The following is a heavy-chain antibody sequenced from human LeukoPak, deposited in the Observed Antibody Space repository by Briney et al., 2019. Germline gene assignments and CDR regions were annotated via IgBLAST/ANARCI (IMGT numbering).Heavy chain of an antibody. CDR2: INSDGSST. J-gene: IGHJ5*02. CDR1: GFSFSTYW. D-gene: IGHD2-2*01. CDR3: ARDRSRVEYCSSLSCYEWYGFDP. Sequence: GGSLRLSCAASGFSFSTYWMHWVRQAPGKGLVWVSRINSDGSSTSYADSVKGRFTMSRDNAKNTLYLQMNSLRAEDTAVYYCARDRSRVEYCSSLSCYEWYGFDPWGQGTLVTVSS. V-gene: IGHV3-74*01.